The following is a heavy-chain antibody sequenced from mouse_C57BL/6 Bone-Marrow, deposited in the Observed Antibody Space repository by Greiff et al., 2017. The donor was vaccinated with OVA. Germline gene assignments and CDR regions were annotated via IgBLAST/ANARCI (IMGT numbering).Heavy chain of an antibody. CDR1: GYTFTDHT. J-gene: IGHJ4*01. CDR2: IYPRDGST. CDR3: ASIYYYGSTDYYAMDY. V-gene: IGHV1-78*01. D-gene: IGHD1-1*01. Sequence: QVQLQQSDAELVKPGASVKISCKVSGYTFTDHTIHWMKQRPEQGLEWIGYIYPRDGSTKYNEKFKGKATLTADKSSSTAYMQLNSLTSEDSAVYFCASIYYYGSTDYYAMDYWGQGTSVTVSS.